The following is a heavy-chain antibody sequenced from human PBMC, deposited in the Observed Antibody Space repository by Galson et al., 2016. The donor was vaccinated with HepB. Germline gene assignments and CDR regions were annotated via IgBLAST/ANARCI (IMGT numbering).Heavy chain of an antibody. D-gene: IGHD3-22*01. V-gene: IGHV4-39*01. CDR1: GGSISSRSDY. CDR2: IFYSGST. J-gene: IGHJ5*02. CDR3: ARRSSLYFDSSGTVGWFDP. Sequence: ETLSLTCTVSGGSISSRSDYWAWIRQPPGKGLEWIGNIFYSGSTYYNPSLKSRVTISVDTSKNQFSLKLTSVTAADTAIYYCARRSSLYFDSSGTVGWFDPWGQGTRVTVSS.